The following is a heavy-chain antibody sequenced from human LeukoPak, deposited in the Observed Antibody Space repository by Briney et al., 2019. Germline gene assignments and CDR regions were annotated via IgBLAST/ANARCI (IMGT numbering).Heavy chain of an antibody. J-gene: IGHJ4*02. V-gene: IGHV1-46*01. CDR1: GYTFTRHY. CDR3: ARIGPQYDSSG. CDR2: INPSGGST. D-gene: IGHD3-22*01. Sequence: GASVKVSCKASGYTFTRHYIHWVRQAPGQGLEWMGLINPSGGSTNYAQKLQGRVTMTTDTSTSTAYMELRSLRSDDTAVYYCARIGPQYDSSGWGQGTLVTVSS.